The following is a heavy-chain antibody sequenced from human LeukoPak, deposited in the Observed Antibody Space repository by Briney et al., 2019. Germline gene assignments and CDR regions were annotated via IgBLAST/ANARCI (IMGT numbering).Heavy chain of an antibody. J-gene: IGHJ4*02. V-gene: IGHV4-39*07. Sequence: SETLSLTCSVSGASISSGSNYWGWIRQPPGKTLEWIGSIYSSGSTYYNPSLKSRVIIIIDTPKNHFSLTLSSVTAADTAVYYCAKLAKYFYGSETYYFFEHWGQGTPVTASS. CDR3: AKLAKYFYGSETYYFFEH. CDR2: IYSSGST. D-gene: IGHD3-10*01. CDR1: GASISSGSNY.